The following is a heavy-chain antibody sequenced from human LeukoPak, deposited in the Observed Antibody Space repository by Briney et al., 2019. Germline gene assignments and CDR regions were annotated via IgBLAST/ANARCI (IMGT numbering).Heavy chain of an antibody. CDR2: IYHSGSS. CDR3: ARGKPSYGSGSYYRPLEPIYMDV. J-gene: IGHJ6*03. CDR1: GCSISSGYY. Sequence: SETLSLTCTVSGCSISSGYYWGWIRQPPGKGLEWIGSIYHSGSSYYNPSLKSRVTISVDTSKNQFSLKLSSVTAADTAVYYCARGKPSYGSGSYYRPLEPIYMDVWGKGTTVTVSS. D-gene: IGHD3-10*01. V-gene: IGHV4-38-2*02.